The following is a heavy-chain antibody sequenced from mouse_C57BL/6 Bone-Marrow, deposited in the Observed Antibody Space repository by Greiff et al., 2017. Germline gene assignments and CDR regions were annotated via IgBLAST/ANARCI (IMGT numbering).Heavy chain of an antibody. CDR1: GYSFTGYY. J-gene: IGHJ3*01. Sequence: EVQLQQSGPELVKPGASVKISCKASGYSFTGYYMNWVKQSPEKSLEWIGEINPSTGGTTYNQKFKAKATLTVDKSSSTAYMQLKSLTSEDSAVYYCATAYPFAYWGQGTLVTVSA. V-gene: IGHV1-42*01. D-gene: IGHD6-5*01. CDR3: ATAYPFAY. CDR2: INPSTGGT.